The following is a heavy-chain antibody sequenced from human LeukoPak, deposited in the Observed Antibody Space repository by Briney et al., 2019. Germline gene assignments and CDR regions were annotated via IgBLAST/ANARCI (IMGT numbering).Heavy chain of an antibody. CDR1: GFTFSNFL. CDR3: ARDPDRRSDY. V-gene: IGHV3-7*01. D-gene: IGHD1-14*01. CDR2: ISQEGSQR. J-gene: IGHJ4*02. Sequence: GGSLRLSCAASGFTFSNFLMTWVRQAPGKGLEWVASISQEGSQRYNVDSAKGRFTISRDNAKNSLYLQMNSLRDEDTAIYYCARDPDRRSDYWAQGTLVTVSS.